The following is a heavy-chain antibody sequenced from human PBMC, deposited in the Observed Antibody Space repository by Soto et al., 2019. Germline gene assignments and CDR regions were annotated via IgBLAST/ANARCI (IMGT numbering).Heavy chain of an antibody. Sequence: PSQTLCLPYAVSEVTSGGGGYPWSLLRQPPGKGLEWIGCIFYSGSTYYNPSLKSRVTISVDTSKNQVSLRLSSVTAADTAVYYCARPIGYYYDSSGFQHAFDLWGQGTMVTVSS. CDR1: EVTSGGGGYP. J-gene: IGHJ3*01. D-gene: IGHD3-22*01. V-gene: IGHV4-30-2*03. CDR2: IFYSGST. CDR3: ARPIGYYYDSSGFQHAFDL.